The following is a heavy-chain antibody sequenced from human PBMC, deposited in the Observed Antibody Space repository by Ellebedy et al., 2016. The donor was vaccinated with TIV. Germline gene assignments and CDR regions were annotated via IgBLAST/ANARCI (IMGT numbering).Heavy chain of an antibody. J-gene: IGHJ3*02. CDR2: INQDGSEK. V-gene: IGHV3-7*01. D-gene: IGHD4-17*01. Sequence: GGSLRLSCAASGFSFRSYWMTWVRQAPGKGLEWVANINQDGSEKHYVDSVEGRFTISRDNAKKSLYLQMISLRAEDTAVYYCASDGSYGDFLSPTHAFAIWGQGTEVAVSS. CDR1: GFSFRSYW. CDR3: ASDGSYGDFLSPTHAFAI.